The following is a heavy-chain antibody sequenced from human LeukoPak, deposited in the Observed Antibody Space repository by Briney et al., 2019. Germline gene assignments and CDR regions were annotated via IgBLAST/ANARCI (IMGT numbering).Heavy chain of an antibody. CDR1: GFTFSSYV. CDR3: VQEEPRGLAFDI. Sequence: QSGGSLRLSCAASGFTFSSYVMSWVRQAPGEGPEWVSGISGSGGGTYYADSMKGRFAISRDNSKNTLYLQMDSLRAEDTAVYYCVQEEPRGLAFDIWGQGTKVTVSS. CDR2: ISGSGGGT. J-gene: IGHJ3*02. V-gene: IGHV3-23*01.